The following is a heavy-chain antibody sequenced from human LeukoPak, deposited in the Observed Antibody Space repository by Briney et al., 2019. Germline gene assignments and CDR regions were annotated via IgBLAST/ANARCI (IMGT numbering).Heavy chain of an antibody. CDR3: ARDQSGEWELLSGWWFDP. D-gene: IGHD1-26*01. Sequence: ASVKVSCKASGYTFSTHWMHWVRQAPGQGLEWMGIINPSGGFTSYAQKFQGRVTVTRDMSTSTVYMELSNLRSEDTAVYYCARDQSGEWELLSGWWFDPWGQGTLVTVSS. CDR2: INPSGGFT. V-gene: IGHV1-46*01. J-gene: IGHJ5*02. CDR1: GYTFSTHW.